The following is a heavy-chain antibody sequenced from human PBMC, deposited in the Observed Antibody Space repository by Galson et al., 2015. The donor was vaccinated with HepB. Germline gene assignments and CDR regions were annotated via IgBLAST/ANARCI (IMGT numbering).Heavy chain of an antibody. CDR1: GYTFTNYD. J-gene: IGHJ4*02. CDR3: ARGRQAFTISDY. CDR2: MNPNSGDT. D-gene: IGHD3-10*01. Sequence: SVKVSCKASGYTFTNYDLNWVRQAPGQGLEWMGWMNPNSGDTGDAQKFRGRVTMTRNTSISTAYLYLSSLVSEDTAVYYCARGRQAFTISDYWGQGTLVTVSS. V-gene: IGHV1-8*01.